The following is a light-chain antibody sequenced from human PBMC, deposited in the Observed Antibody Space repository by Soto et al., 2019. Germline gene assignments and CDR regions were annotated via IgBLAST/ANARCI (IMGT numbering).Light chain of an antibody. Sequence: SSELTQPPSVSVSPGQTASITCSGDKLGTKYACWYQQKPGQSPVLVIYQDTKRPSGIPGRFAGSTSGNTATLTISGTQAMDEADYYCQAWDRSTVVFGGGTKLTVL. CDR3: QAWDRSTVV. CDR1: KLGTKY. CDR2: QDT. V-gene: IGLV3-1*01. J-gene: IGLJ2*01.